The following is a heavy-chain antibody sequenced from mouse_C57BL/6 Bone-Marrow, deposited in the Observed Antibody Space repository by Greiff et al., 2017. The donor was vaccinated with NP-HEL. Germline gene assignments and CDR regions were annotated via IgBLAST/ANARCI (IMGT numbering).Heavy chain of an antibody. Sequence: VQLQQPGAELVKPGASVKMSCKASGYTFTSYWITWVKQRPGQGLEWIGDIYPGSGSTNYNEKFKSKATLTVDTSSSTAYMQLSSLTSEDSAVYYCARSGRNWDAWYFDVWGTGPTVTVSS. CDR1: GYTFTSYW. CDR3: ARSGRNWDAWYFDV. J-gene: IGHJ1*03. D-gene: IGHD4-1*01. V-gene: IGHV1-55*01. CDR2: IYPGSGST.